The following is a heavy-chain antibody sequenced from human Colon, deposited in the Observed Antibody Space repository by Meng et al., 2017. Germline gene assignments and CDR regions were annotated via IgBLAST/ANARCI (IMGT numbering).Heavy chain of an antibody. J-gene: IGHJ6*01. V-gene: IGHV3-23*01. Sequence: GESLKISCAASRFSLSNYDMGWVRQAPGKGLEWVSGSSTSGGATYYADSVKGRFTISRDNSQNTLYLQMDSLRAEDSAVYYCAKRLIAVAGRGSYYYYGIDVWRRGTTVT. CDR3: AKRLIAVAGRGSYYYYGIDV. D-gene: IGHD6-19*01. CDR1: RFSLSNYD. CDR2: SSTSGGAT.